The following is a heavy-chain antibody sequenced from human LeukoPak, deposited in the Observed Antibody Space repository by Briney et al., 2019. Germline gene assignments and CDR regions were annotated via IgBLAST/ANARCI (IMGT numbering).Heavy chain of an antibody. Sequence: PSETLSLTCTVSGGSISSSSYYWGWIRQPPGKGLEWIGTIYYSGGTYYNPSLKSRVTISVDTSKNQFSLKLSSVTAADTAVYYCARRSTIFGVVTVAAGMDVWGQGTTVTVSS. D-gene: IGHD3-3*01. CDR2: IYYSGGT. CDR1: GGSISSSSYY. J-gene: IGHJ6*02. CDR3: ARRSTIFGVVTVAAGMDV. V-gene: IGHV4-39*01.